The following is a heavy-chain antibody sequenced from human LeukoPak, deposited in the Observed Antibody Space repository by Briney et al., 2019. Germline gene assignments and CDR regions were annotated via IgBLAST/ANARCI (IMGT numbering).Heavy chain of an antibody. CDR3: ARSLAGATFYYYYYYMDV. Sequence: SETLSLTCAVYGGSFSGYYWSWIRQPPGKGLEWIGEINHSGGTNYNPSLKSRVTISVDTSKNQFSLKLSSVTAADTAVYYCARSLAGATFYYYYYYMDVWGKGTTVTVSS. CDR2: INHSGGT. V-gene: IGHV4-34*01. J-gene: IGHJ6*03. CDR1: GGSFSGYY. D-gene: IGHD1-26*01.